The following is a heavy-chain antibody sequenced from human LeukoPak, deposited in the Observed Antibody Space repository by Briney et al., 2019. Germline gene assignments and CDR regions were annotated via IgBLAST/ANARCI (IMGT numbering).Heavy chain of an antibody. CDR2: ISADNGDT. V-gene: IGHV1-18*01. CDR3: GRGSYGDPLFDY. Sequence: ASVKVSGKASGYTFTSSGISWLRQAPGQGLDWMGWISADNGDTNYAQKLQGRVTMTTDTSTSTAYMELRSLRSDDTAVYYCGRGSYGDPLFDYWGQGTLVTVSS. J-gene: IGHJ4*02. D-gene: IGHD4-17*01. CDR1: GYTFTSSG.